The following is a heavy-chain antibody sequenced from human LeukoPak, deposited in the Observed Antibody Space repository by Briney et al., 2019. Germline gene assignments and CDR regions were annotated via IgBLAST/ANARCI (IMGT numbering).Heavy chain of an antibody. CDR1: GGTFSSYA. CDR3: AKDSAKQYDAY. CDR2: IIPIFGTA. Sequence: SSVKVSCKASGGTFSSYAISWVRQAPGEGREWMGGIIPIFGTANYAQKFQGRVTITADESTSTAYMELSSLRSEDTAVYYCAKDSAKQYDAYWGQGTLVTVSS. V-gene: IGHV1-69*13. D-gene: IGHD3-16*01. J-gene: IGHJ4*02.